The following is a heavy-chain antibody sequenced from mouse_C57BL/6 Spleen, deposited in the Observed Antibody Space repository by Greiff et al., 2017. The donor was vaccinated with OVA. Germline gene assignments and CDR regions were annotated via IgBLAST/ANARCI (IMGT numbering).Heavy chain of an antibody. CDR2: IDPSDSET. CDR3: ARYGSSLYYAMDY. J-gene: IGHJ4*01. D-gene: IGHD1-1*01. V-gene: IGHV1-52*01. CDR1: GYTFTSYW. Sequence: QVQLKQPGAELVRPGSSVKLSCKASGYTFTSYWMHWVKQRPIQGLEWIGNIDPSDSETHYNQKFKDKATLTVDKSSSTAYMQLSSLTSEDSAVYYCARYGSSLYYAMDYWGQGTSVTVSS.